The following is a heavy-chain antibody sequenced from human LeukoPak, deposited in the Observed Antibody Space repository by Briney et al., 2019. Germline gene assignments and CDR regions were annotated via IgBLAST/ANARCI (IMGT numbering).Heavy chain of an antibody. J-gene: IGHJ4*02. CDR2: VTFNGNNK. CDR1: DFTFSSSS. Sequence: GGSLRLSCAASDFTFSSSSMHWVRQAPGKGLEWVAIVTFNGNNKNYADSVKGRFTISRDNSKNILFLQMNSLRAEDTAVYYCTRNPHGDYWFDYWGQGTLVTVSS. D-gene: IGHD4-17*01. V-gene: IGHV3-30-3*01. CDR3: TRNPHGDYWFDY.